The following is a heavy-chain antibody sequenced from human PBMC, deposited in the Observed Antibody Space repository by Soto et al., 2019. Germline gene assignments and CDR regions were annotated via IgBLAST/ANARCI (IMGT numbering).Heavy chain of an antibody. V-gene: IGHV4-39*01. CDR1: GGSISSSSYY. CDR3: ARHMPNWKGPGDWFDP. D-gene: IGHD1-1*01. Sequence: SETLSLTCTVSGGSISSSSYYWGWIRQPPGKGLEWIGSIYYSGSTYYNPSLKSRVTISVDTSKNQFSLKLSSVTAADTAVYYCARHMPNWKGPGDWFDPWGQGTLVTVSS. J-gene: IGHJ5*02. CDR2: IYYSGST.